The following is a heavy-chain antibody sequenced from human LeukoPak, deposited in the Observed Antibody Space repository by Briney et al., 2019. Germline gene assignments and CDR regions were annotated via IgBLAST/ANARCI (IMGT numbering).Heavy chain of an antibody. Sequence: GGSLRLSCAASGFTFSRYAMSWVRQAPGKGLEWVSAISSSGTSAFYAYSVKGRFTISRDNSKNTLYLQMNDLRAEDTGVYYCVTKEPSTSGWSYWGQGTLVTVSS. V-gene: IGHV3-23*01. D-gene: IGHD6-19*01. CDR1: GFTFSRYA. CDR3: VTKEPSTSGWSY. CDR2: ISSSGTSA. J-gene: IGHJ4*02.